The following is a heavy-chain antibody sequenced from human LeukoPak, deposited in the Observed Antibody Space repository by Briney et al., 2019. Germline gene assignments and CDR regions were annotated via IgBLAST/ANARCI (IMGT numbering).Heavy chain of an antibody. D-gene: IGHD1-26*01. V-gene: IGHV3-23*01. CDR2: ISGSGGST. CDR3: ASRPPYSGSYPVLEIDY. CDR1: GFTFSSYA. Sequence: PGGSLRLSCAASGFTFSSYAMSWVRQAPGKGLEWVSAISGSGGSTYYADSVKGRFTISRDNSKNTLYLQMNSLRAEDTAVYYCASRPPYSGSYPVLEIDYWGQGTLVTVSS. J-gene: IGHJ4*02.